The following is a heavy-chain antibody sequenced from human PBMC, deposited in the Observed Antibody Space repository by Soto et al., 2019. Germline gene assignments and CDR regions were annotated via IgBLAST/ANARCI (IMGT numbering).Heavy chain of an antibody. V-gene: IGHV5-51*01. CDR2: INPGDSDT. CDR1: GFSFSKYK. J-gene: IGHJ6*02. D-gene: IGHD3-10*01. CDR3: ATFFGGSCYYYDVMDF. Sequence: GASLKISCEGSGFSFSKYKTGWVRQMPVKGLEWMGIINPGDSDTRYSPSFQGQVTISADKSISTAYLQWSTLKASDTATYYWATFFGGSCYYYDVMDFWGQGTTVTVSS.